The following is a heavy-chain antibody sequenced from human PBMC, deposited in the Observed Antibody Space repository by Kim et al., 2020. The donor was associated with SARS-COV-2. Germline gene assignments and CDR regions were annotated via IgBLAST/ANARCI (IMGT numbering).Heavy chain of an antibody. V-gene: IGHV1-69*13. J-gene: IGHJ5*02. CDR1: GGTFSSYA. Sequence: SVKVSCKASGGTFSSYAISWVRQAPGQGLEWMGGIIPIFGTANYAQKFQGRVTITADESTSTAYMELSSLRSEDTAVYYCARDRGIAAAGTYWGPGWFDPWGQGTLVTVSS. CDR2: IIPIFGTA. CDR3: ARDRGIAAAGTYWGPGWFDP. D-gene: IGHD6-13*01.